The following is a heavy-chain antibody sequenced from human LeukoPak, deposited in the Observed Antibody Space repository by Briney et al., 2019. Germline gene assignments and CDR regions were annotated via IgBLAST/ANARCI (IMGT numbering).Heavy chain of an antibody. D-gene: IGHD6-6*01. CDR3: AREREYSKSSTFFRYSDY. V-gene: IGHV1-18*01. CDR2: INPYNGST. Sequence: ASVKVSCKASGYIFPSYGISWVRQAPGQGLEWMGWINPYNGSTNYAQKLQGRVTMTTDTSTSTAHMELRSLRSDDTAVYYCAREREYSKSSTFFRYSDYWGQGTLVTVSS. J-gene: IGHJ4*02. CDR1: GYIFPSYG.